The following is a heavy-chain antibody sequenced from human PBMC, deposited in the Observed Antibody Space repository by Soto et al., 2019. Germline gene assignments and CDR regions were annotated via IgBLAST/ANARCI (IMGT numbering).Heavy chain of an antibody. J-gene: IGHJ4*02. CDR1: GGSISDGAYY. V-gene: IGHV4-30-4*01. CDR2: IYNSGNT. Sequence: SETLSLTCTVSGGSISDGAYYWSWIRQPPGKGLEWIGHIYNSGNTYNNPSLKSRLTVSVDTSKNQFSLNLNSVTAADTAVYYCASGLSGDKVDQWGQGTLVTVSS. D-gene: IGHD2-21*01. CDR3: ASGLSGDKVDQ.